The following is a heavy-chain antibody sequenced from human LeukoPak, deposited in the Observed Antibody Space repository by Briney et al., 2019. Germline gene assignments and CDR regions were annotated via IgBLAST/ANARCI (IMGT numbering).Heavy chain of an antibody. CDR3: ARERDCSSTSCYDP. Sequence: SVHVSCKASGGTFSSYAISWVRQAPGQGLEWMGRIIPIFGTANCAQKFQGRVTITTDESTSTDSLELSSLRSEDTAVYYCARERDCSSTSCYDPWGQGTLVTVSS. D-gene: IGHD2-2*01. V-gene: IGHV1-69*05. CDR1: GGTFSSYA. CDR2: IIPIFGTA. J-gene: IGHJ5*02.